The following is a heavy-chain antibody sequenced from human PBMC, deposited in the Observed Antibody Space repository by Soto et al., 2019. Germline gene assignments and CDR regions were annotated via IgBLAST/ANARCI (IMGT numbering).Heavy chain of an antibody. Sequence: QIHLVQSGGEVKKTGASVRVSCKASGYFFTSYAIGWVRQAPGQGLEWMGWISANDGETYYAPKLQERLTMTTDTSTSTAYMELRSLRSDDTAVYYCARDGMATVGHYFYGMDVWGQGTTVIVSS. V-gene: IGHV1-18*01. CDR1: GYFFTSYA. J-gene: IGHJ6*02. D-gene: IGHD4-4*01. CDR2: ISANDGET. CDR3: ARDGMATVGHYFYGMDV.